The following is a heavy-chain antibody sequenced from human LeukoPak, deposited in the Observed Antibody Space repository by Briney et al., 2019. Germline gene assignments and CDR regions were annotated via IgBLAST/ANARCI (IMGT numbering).Heavy chain of an antibody. D-gene: IGHD3-9*01. J-gene: IGHJ4*02. Sequence: SETLSLTCAVSGYSISSGYYWGWIRQPPGKGLEWIGSIYHSGSTYYNPSLKSRVTISVDTSKNQFSLKLSSVTAADTAVYYCARQSSELRYFDWLPLPFDYWGQGTLVTVSS. V-gene: IGHV4-38-2*01. CDR1: GYSISSGYY. CDR3: ARQSSELRYFDWLPLPFDY. CDR2: IYHSGST.